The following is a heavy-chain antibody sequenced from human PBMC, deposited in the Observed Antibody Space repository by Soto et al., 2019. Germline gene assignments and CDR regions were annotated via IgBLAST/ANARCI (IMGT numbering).Heavy chain of an antibody. CDR2: ISGFNGNT. V-gene: IGHV1-18*01. Sequence: ASVKVSCKASGYTFTTYGITWVRQAPGQGLEWMGWISGFNGNTNYAQRFQGRVSMTTDTFMNTAYMELRSLRSDDTAVYYCAREILPASPREFDYWGQGTLVTVSS. CDR1: GYTFTTYG. J-gene: IGHJ4*02. D-gene: IGHD2-15*01. CDR3: AREILPASPREFDY.